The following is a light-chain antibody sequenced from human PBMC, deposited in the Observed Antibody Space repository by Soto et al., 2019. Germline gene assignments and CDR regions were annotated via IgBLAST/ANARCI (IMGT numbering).Light chain of an antibody. J-gene: IGKJ3*01. V-gene: IGKV1-9*01. CDR3: QQLNSFLPFT. CDR1: QGISNY. CDR2: GAS. Sequence: DIQLTQSPSFLSASVGDRVTITCLASQGISNYLAWYQQKPGKAPNLLIYGASTLQSGVPSRFSGSGSGTDFTLTISSLQPEDFATYYCQQLNSFLPFTFGPGTKVDIQ.